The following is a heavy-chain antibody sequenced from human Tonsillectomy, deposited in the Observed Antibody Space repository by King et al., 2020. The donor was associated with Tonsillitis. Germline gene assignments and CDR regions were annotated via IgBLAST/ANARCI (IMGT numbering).Heavy chain of an antibody. CDR1: GFTFISYA. CDR2: ISGSGGST. CDR3: AKEGGYSSSWFDAFDI. J-gene: IGHJ3*02. V-gene: IGHV3-23*04. Sequence: QLVQSGGGLVQPGGSLRLSCAASGFTFISYAMSWVRQAPGKGLEWVSAISGSGGSTYYADSVKGRFTISRDNSKNTLYLQMNSLRAEDTAVYYCAKEGGYSSSWFDAFDIWGQGTMVTVSS. D-gene: IGHD6-13*01.